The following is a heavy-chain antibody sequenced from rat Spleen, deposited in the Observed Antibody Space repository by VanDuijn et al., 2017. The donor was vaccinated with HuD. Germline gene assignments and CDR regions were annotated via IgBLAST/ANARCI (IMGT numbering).Heavy chain of an antibody. J-gene: IGHJ2*01. CDR2: ISSGGIT. V-gene: IGHV2S8*01. CDR3: ARAGYYYDGTYYSDY. D-gene: IGHD1-12*02. CDR1: GFSLTSYG. Sequence: QVQLKESGPDLVQPSQTLSLTCTVSGFSLTSYGVSWVRQPPGKGLEWIAAISSGGITYYNSVLKSRLSINRDTSKSQVFLKMDGLQTEDTAMYFCARAGYYYDGTYYSDYWGQGVMVTVSS.